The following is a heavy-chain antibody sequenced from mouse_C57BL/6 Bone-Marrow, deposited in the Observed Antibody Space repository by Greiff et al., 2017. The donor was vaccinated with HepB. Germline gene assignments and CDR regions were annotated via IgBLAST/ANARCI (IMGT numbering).Heavy chain of an antibody. J-gene: IGHJ2*01. Sequence: EVQLVESGGGLVQPGGSMKLSCAASGFTFSDAWMDWVRQSPEKGLEWVAEIRNKANNHATYYAESVKGRFTISRDDSKSSVYLQMNSLRAEDTGIYYCTRGGPVEYYFDYWGQGTTLTVSS. V-gene: IGHV6-6*01. CDR1: GFTFSDAW. CDR2: IRNKANNHAT. CDR3: TRGGPVEYYFDY. D-gene: IGHD1-1*01.